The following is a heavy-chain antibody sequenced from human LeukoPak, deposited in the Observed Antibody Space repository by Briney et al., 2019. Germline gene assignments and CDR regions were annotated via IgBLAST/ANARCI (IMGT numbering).Heavy chain of an antibody. V-gene: IGHV4-59*01. CDR1: GGSISSNY. CDR2: IHSSGGT. D-gene: IGHD3-9*01. CDR3: ARILTGYYHFDY. Sequence: SETLSLTCTVSGGSISSNYWSWIRQPPGEGLEWIGYIHSSGGTNYNPSLRSRVTMSVDTSKNQFSLKLNSVTAADTAAYYCARILTGYYHFDYWGQGTLVTVSS. J-gene: IGHJ4*02.